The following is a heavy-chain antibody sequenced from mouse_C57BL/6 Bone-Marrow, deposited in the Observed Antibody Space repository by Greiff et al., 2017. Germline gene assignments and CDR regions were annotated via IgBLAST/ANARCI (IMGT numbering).Heavy chain of an antibody. CDR1: GYTFTSYW. CDR3: ARRDYGGY. V-gene: IGHV1-50*01. CDR2: IDPSDSYT. D-gene: IGHD1-2*01. Sequence: QVQLQQPGAELVKPGASVTLSCKASGYTFTSYWMQWVKQRPGQGLEWIGEIDPSDSYTNYNQKFKGKATLTVDTSSSTAYMQLSSLTSEDSAVYYCARRDYGGYWGQGTTLTVSS. J-gene: IGHJ2*01.